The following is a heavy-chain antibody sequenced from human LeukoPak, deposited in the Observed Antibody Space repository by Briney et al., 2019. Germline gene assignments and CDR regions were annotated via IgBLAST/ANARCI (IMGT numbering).Heavy chain of an antibody. D-gene: IGHD4-23*01. V-gene: IGHV5-51*01. CDR3: ARRVVNNRNWYFNL. Sequence: GESLKISCKGSGYSFTSYWIGWVRQMPGKGLEWMGIIYPGDSDTRYSPSFQGQVTISVDKSINTAYVQWSSLKASDTAMYYCARRVVNNRNWYFNLWGRGTLVTVSS. CDR2: IYPGDSDT. J-gene: IGHJ2*01. CDR1: GYSFTSYW.